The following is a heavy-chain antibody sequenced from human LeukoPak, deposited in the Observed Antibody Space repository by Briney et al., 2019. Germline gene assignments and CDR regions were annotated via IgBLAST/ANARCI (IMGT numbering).Heavy chain of an antibody. D-gene: IGHD1-26*01. CDR1: GFTFSSCA. V-gene: IGHV3-23*01. CDR2: ISGSGGST. Sequence: GGSLRLSCAASGFTFSSCAMSWVRQAPGKGLEWVSAISGSGGSTYYADSVKGRLSISRDFSKNTLFLQMNGLQNEDTAVYYCVRGDDLVGALFDFWGQGTLVTVSS. J-gene: IGHJ4*02. CDR3: VRGDDLVGALFDF.